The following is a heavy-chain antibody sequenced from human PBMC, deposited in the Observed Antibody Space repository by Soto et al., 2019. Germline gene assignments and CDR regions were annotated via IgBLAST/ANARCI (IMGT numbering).Heavy chain of an antibody. J-gene: IGHJ6*02. CDR3: ARDIIAVIGGEIYYYFGMDV. CDR2: INQSGTT. Sequence: SATLSLTGAVNGGSFREYYWSWLRQPPWKGLEWIGEINQSGTTHYNPSLKRRINISIDTSKNQFSLNLTSVTAADTATYYCARDIIAVIGGEIYYYFGMDVWGQGTTVSVSS. D-gene: IGHD3-16*01. CDR1: GGSFREYY. V-gene: IGHV4-34*01.